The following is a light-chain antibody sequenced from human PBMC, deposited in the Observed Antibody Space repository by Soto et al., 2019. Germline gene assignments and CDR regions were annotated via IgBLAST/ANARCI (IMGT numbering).Light chain of an antibody. CDR3: QQYNSQYT. Sequence: DIQMTQSPSTLSASVGDRVTITCRASQSISSWLAWYQQKPGKAPKLPIYDASSLESGVPSRFSGSGSGTEFTLTISSLQPDDFATYYCQQYNSQYTFGQGTKLEIK. V-gene: IGKV1-5*01. CDR1: QSISSW. J-gene: IGKJ2*01. CDR2: DAS.